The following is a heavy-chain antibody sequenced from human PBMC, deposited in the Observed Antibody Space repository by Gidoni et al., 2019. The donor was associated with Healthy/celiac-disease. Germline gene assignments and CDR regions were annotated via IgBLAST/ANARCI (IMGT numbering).Heavy chain of an antibody. D-gene: IGHD6-13*01. Sequence: EVQLVESGGGLVQPGGSLRLSCAASGFTFSSYDMHWVRQATGKGLEWVSAIGTAGDTYYPGSVKGRFTISRENAKNSLYLQMNSLRAGDTAVYYCARGPQYSSSWYYSRLYGMDVWGQGTTVTVSS. CDR1: GFTFSSYD. CDR2: IGTAGDT. CDR3: ARGPQYSSSWYYSRLYGMDV. J-gene: IGHJ6*02. V-gene: IGHV3-13*01.